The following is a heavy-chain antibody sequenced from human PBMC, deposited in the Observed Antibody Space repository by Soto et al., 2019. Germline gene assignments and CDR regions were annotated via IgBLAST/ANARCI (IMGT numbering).Heavy chain of an antibody. CDR2: IIPILGIA. D-gene: IGHD6-6*01. CDR3: ARDSAARPPLHYYYSMDV. Sequence: QVQLVQSGAEVKKPGSSVKVSCKASGGTFSSYTISWVRQAPGQGLEWMGRIIPILGIANYAQKFQGRVTITADKSTSTAYMELSSLRSEDTAVYYCARDSAARPPLHYYYSMDVWGKGTTVTVSS. J-gene: IGHJ6*03. CDR1: GGTFSSYT. V-gene: IGHV1-69*08.